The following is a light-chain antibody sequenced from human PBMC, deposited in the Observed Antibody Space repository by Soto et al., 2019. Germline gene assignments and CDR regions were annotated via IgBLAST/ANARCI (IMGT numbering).Light chain of an antibody. CDR3: QQLNSYLLT. J-gene: IGKJ5*01. V-gene: IGKV1-9*01. CDR2: AAS. Sequence: DLQLTQSPSFLSASVGDRVAITCRASQGISSYLAWYQQKPGKAPKLLIYAASTLQSGVPSRFSGSGSGTEFTLTISSLQPEDFATYYCQQLNSYLLTFGQGTRLEIK. CDR1: QGISSY.